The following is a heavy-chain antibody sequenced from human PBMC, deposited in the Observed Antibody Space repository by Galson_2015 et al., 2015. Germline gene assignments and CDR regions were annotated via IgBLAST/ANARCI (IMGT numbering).Heavy chain of an antibody. CDR2: ISSGDST. CDR3: AGRGLGYYYGMDV. D-gene: IGHD3-10*01. CDR1: EFTVSKAY. J-gene: IGHJ6*02. V-gene: IGHV3-53*01. Sequence: SLRLSCVASEFTVSKAYMSWVRQAPGKGLEWVSIISSGDSTYYVDSVKGRFTISRDNSKNTLYLQMNSLRAEDTAVYYCAGRGLGYYYGMDVWGQGTTVTVSS.